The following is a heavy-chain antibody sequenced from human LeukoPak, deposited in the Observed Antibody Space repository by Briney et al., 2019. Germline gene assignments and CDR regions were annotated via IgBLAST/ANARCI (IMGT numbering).Heavy chain of an antibody. CDR1: GFTFSSYA. V-gene: IGHV3-23*01. Sequence: GGSLRLSCAASGFTFSSYAMSWVRQAPGKGLEWVSATSGSGGSTYYADSVKGRFTISRDNSKNTLYLQMNSLRAEDTAVYYCAKYHVYSSSWNWFDPWGQGTLVTVSS. J-gene: IGHJ5*02. CDR2: TSGSGGST. CDR3: AKYHVYSSSWNWFDP. D-gene: IGHD6-13*01.